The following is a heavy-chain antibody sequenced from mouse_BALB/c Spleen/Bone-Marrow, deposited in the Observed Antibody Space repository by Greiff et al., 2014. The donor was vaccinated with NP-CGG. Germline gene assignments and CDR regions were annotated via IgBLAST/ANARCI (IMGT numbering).Heavy chain of an antibody. CDR2: INPNIGGT. Sequence: VQLQQSGPELVKPGASVKISCKTSGYTLTDYTMHWVKQSHGKSLEWIGHINPNIGGTNYNQKFKGKATLTLDKSSRTAYMELRSLTSEDSAVYYCTRSRYGDYWGQGTTLTVSS. CDR1: GYTLTDYT. CDR3: TRSRYGDY. J-gene: IGHJ2*01. V-gene: IGHV1-18*01. D-gene: IGHD2-14*01.